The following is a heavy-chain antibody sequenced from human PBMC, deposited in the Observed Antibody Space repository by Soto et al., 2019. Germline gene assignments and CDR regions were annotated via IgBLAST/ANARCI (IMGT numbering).Heavy chain of an antibody. CDR1: GFSFGDYM. D-gene: IGHD6-13*01. CDR2: IRSKTYGETA. J-gene: IGHJ4*02. Sequence: SCTASGFSFGDYMMSWFRQAPGKGLEWVGFIRSKTYGETAEYAASVTGRSTISRDDSKAITYLQMNSLKTEDTAVYYCTRDQGKAPWPTSFDYWGQGTLVTVSS. CDR3: TRDQGKAPWPTSFDY. V-gene: IGHV3-49*03.